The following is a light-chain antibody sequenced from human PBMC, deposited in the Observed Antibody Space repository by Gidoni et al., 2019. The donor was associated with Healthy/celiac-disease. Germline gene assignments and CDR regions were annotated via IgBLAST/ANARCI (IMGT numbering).Light chain of an antibody. Sequence: DIQMTHSPSSLSASVGDRVTITCRASQSIISYLNWYQQKPGKAPKLLIYAAYSLQSGVPSRFSGSGSGTDFTLTISSLQPEDFATYYCQQSYSTPLTFGGGTKVEIK. CDR3: QQSYSTPLT. V-gene: IGKV1-39*01. J-gene: IGKJ4*01. CDR2: AAY. CDR1: QSIISY.